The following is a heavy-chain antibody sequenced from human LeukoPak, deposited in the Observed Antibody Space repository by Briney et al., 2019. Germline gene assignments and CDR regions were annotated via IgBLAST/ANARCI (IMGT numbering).Heavy chain of an antibody. CDR1: GGTFSSYA. CDR3: ARGNDFWSGQSYYMDV. D-gene: IGHD3-3*01. Sequence: GASVKVSCKASGGTFSSYAISWVRQAPGQGLEWMGGIIPIFGTANYAQKFQGRVTITTDESTSTAYMELSSLRSEDTAVYYCARGNDFWSGQSYYMDVWAKGPRSPSP. CDR2: IIPIFGTA. J-gene: IGHJ6*03. V-gene: IGHV1-69*05.